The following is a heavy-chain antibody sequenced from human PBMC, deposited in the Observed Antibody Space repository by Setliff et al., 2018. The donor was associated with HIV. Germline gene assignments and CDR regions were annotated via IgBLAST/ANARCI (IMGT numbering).Heavy chain of an antibody. V-gene: IGHV3-23*01. D-gene: IGHD2-2*03. J-gene: IGHJ4*02. CDR2: ITDGGGTT. CDR1: GFIFSAYA. CDR3: AKVDNGHCTSASCRDFDY. Sequence: LRLSCAASGFIFSAYAMSWVRQGPEKGLEWVSAITDGGGTTYYADSVKGRFTISRDNSKNTLYLQMNSLTAEDTAVYYCAKVDNGHCTSASCRDFDYWGQGTLVTDSS.